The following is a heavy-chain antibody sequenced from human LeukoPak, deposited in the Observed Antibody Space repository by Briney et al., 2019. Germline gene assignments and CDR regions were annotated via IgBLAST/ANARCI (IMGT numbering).Heavy chain of an antibody. CDR3: ARDFGFGDPY. J-gene: IGHJ4*02. D-gene: IGHD3-10*01. Sequence: GGSLRLSCAASGFTFSTYWMHWARQAPGKGLEWVSSIFTISSYIYYADSVKGRFTISRDNAKNSLYLQMDSLRAEDTAVYYCARDFGFGDPYWGQGTLVTVSS. CDR2: IFTISSYI. V-gene: IGHV3-21*01. CDR1: GFTFSTYW.